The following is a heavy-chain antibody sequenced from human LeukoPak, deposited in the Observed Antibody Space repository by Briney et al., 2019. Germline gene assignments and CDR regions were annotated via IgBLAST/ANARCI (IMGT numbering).Heavy chain of an antibody. Sequence: GRSLRLSCAASGFTFSSYGMHWVRQAPGKGLEWVAVISYDGSNKYYADSVKGRFTISRDNSKNTLYLQMNSLRAEDTAVYYCAKPKRSSGWCDYYYYMDVWGKGTTVTVSS. D-gene: IGHD6-19*01. CDR1: GFTFSSYG. J-gene: IGHJ6*03. V-gene: IGHV3-30*18. CDR3: AKPKRSSGWCDYYYYMDV. CDR2: ISYDGSNK.